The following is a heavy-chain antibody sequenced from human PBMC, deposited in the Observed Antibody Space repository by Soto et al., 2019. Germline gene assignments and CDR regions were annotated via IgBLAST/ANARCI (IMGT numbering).Heavy chain of an antibody. D-gene: IGHD1-7*01. Sequence: TSETLSLTCTVSGGSISSSSYYWGWIRQPPGKGLEWIGSIYYSGSTYYNPSLKSRVTISADTSKNQFSLKLSSVTAADTAVYYCAPSRGGNYLYYYYGMDVWGQGTTVTVSS. V-gene: IGHV4-39*01. CDR1: GGSISSSSYY. J-gene: IGHJ6*02. CDR2: IYYSGST. CDR3: APSRGGNYLYYYYGMDV.